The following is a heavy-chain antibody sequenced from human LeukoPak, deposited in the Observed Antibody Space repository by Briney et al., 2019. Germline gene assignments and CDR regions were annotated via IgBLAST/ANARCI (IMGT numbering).Heavy chain of an antibody. D-gene: IGHD6-6*01. J-gene: IGHJ4*02. CDR3: AKEIAARRVFDY. V-gene: IGHV3-21*01. Sequence: GGSLRLSCAASGFTFSSYSMNWVRQAPGKGLEWVSSISSSSSYIYYADSVKGRFTISRDNAKNSLYLQMNSLRAEDTAVYYCAKEIAARRVFDYWGQGTLVTVSS. CDR2: ISSSSSYI. CDR1: GFTFSSYS.